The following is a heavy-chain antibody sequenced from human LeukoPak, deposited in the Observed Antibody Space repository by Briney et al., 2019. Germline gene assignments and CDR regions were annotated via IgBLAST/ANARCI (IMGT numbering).Heavy chain of an antibody. CDR3: ARSLPRSQQQLVHPVSNWFDP. CDR1: GGSISSFY. CDR2: IYYSGNT. V-gene: IGHV4-59*12. Sequence: SETLSLTCTVSGGSISSFYWSWIRQPPGKGLEWIGYIYYSGNTNYNPSLKSRVTISVDTSKNQFSLKLSSVTAADTAVYYCARSLPRSQQQLVHPVSNWFDPWGQGTLVTVSS. J-gene: IGHJ5*02. D-gene: IGHD6-13*01.